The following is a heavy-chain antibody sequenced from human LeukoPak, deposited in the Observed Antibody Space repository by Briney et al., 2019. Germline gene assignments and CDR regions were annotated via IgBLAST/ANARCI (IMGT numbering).Heavy chain of an antibody. CDR2: INPSGGST. D-gene: IGHD5-18*01. CDR3: ARAVTAMALLDY. V-gene: IGHV1-46*01. Sequence: GASVKVSCKPSGYTFTSYYMHWVRQAPGQGLEWMGIINPSGGSTSYAQKFQGRVTMTRDMSTSTVYMELSSLRSEDTAVYYRARAVTAMALLDYWGQGTLVTVSS. J-gene: IGHJ4*02. CDR1: GYTFTSYY.